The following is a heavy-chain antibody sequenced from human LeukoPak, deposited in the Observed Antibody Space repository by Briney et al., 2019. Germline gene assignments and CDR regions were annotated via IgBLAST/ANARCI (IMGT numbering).Heavy chain of an antibody. J-gene: IGHJ5*02. CDR3: ASTGDSSGYYLGGWFDP. V-gene: IGHV4-39*01. D-gene: IGHD3-22*01. CDR2: IYYRGST. Sequence: SETLSLTCTVSGGSISSSSYYWGWIRQPPGKGLEWIGSIYYRGSTYYNPSLKSRVTISVDTSKNQFSLKLSSVTAADTAVYYCASTGDSSGYYLGGWFDPWGQGTLVTVSS. CDR1: GGSISSSSYY.